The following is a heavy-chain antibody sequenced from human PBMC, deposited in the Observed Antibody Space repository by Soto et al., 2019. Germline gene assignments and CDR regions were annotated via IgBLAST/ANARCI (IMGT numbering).Heavy chain of an antibody. Sequence: QVQLVESGGGVVQPGRSLRLSCAASGFTFSNYAMNWVRQAPGKGLEWVAVLSYDGSGNDYADSVRGRFTISRDNSKNTMYLQMNSLGDEDTAVYYCARGRGSHSFDYWGQGTLVTVSS. CDR2: LSYDGSGN. V-gene: IGHV3-30-3*01. J-gene: IGHJ4*02. D-gene: IGHD1-26*01. CDR3: ARGRGSHSFDY. CDR1: GFTFSNYA.